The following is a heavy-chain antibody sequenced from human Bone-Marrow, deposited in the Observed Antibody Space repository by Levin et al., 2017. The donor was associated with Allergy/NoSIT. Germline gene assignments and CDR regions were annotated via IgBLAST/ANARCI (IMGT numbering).Heavy chain of an antibody. CDR1: GYTFTSYY. V-gene: IGHV1-46*01. J-gene: IGHJ4*02. D-gene: IGHD6-19*01. Sequence: GESLKISCKASGYTFTSYYMHWVRQAPGQGLEWMGIINPSGGSTSYAQKFQGRVTMTRDTSTSTVYMELSSLRSEDTAVYYCARKGRAVAGTENFDYWGQGTLVTVSS. CDR2: INPSGGST. CDR3: ARKGRAVAGTENFDY.